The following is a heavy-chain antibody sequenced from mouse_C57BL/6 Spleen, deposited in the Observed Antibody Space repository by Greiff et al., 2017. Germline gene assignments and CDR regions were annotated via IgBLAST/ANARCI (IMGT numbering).Heavy chain of an antibody. CDR1: GFTFSSYA. D-gene: IGHD2-13*01. J-gene: IGHJ3*01. V-gene: IGHV5-4*03. CDR3: ARGVYYSDYWFAY. CDR2: ISGGGSYT. Sequence: EVKLVQSGAGLVKPGASLKLSCAASGFTFSSYAMSWVSQTPEKRLEWVATISGGGSYTYYPDNVKGRFTISRDTAKNNLYLHMRHLKSEDTDMYYCARGVYYSDYWFAYWGQGTLVTVSA.